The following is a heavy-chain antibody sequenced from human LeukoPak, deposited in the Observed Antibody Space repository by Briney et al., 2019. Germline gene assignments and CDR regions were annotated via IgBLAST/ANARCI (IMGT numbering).Heavy chain of an antibody. CDR2: IYPSGST. D-gene: IGHD1-1*01. V-gene: IGHV4-4*07. J-gene: IGHJ4*02. CDR3: ARGITTPGGFDY. Sequence: SETLSLTCIVSGGPISSYYWSWIRRPAGKGLEWMGRIYPSGSTNYNPSLKSRVTMSVDTSKNQFSLKLSSVTAADTAVYYCARGITTPGGFDYWGQGTLVTVSS. CDR1: GGPISSYY.